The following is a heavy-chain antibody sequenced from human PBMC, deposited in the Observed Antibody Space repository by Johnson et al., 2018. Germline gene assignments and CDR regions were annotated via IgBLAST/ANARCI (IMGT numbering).Heavy chain of an antibody. CDR1: GFTFDDYA. CDR3: ARAQGGLGALYI. V-gene: IGHV3-9*01. J-gene: IGHJ3*02. Sequence: VQLVESGGGLVQPGRSLRLSCAASGFTFDDYAMHWVRPAPGKGLEWVSGISWNSGSIGYADSVKGRFTISRYNSKNTLYLPMNSLRAGDTAVYYCARAQGGLGALYIWGQGTMVTVSA. CDR2: ISWNSGSI. D-gene: IGHD6-25*01.